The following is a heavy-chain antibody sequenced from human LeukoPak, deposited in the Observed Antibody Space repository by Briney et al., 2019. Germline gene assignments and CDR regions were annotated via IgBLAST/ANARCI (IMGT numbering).Heavy chain of an antibody. CDR3: ARDPGSSGWFTPLVVPVVNYMDV. CDR2: IYYSGTT. CDR1: GGSISSYY. J-gene: IGHJ6*03. Sequence: SETLSLTCTVSGGSISSYYWNWIRQPPGKGLEWIGYIYYSGTTNYNPSLKSRVSMSVDTSKNQFSLKLSSVTAADTAVYYCARDPGSSGWFTPLVVPVVNYMDVWGKGTTVTVSS. D-gene: IGHD6-19*01. V-gene: IGHV4-59*01.